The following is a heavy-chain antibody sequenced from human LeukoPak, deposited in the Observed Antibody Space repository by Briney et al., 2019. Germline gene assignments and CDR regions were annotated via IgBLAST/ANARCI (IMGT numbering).Heavy chain of an antibody. D-gene: IGHD1-26*01. CDR3: ARLKYGSPQH. CDR2: ISSSGSYT. Sequence: GGSLRLSCVVSGFTFRTYGMHWIRQAPGKGLEWVSYISSSGSYTIYADSVKGRFTISRDNAKNSLYLQMNSLRAEDTAVYYCARLKYGSPQHWGQGTLVTVSS. V-gene: IGHV3-21*05. J-gene: IGHJ1*01. CDR1: GFTFRTYG.